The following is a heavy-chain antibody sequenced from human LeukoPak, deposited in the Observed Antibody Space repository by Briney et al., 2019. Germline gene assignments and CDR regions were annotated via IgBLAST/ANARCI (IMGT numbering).Heavy chain of an antibody. V-gene: IGHV1-8*03. J-gene: IGHJ4*02. D-gene: IGHD5-12*01. CDR3: ARGLVATAEFDY. Sequence: ASVKVSCKASGYTFTSYDINWVRQATGQGLEWMGWMNPNSGNTGYAQKFQGRVTITRNTSISTAYMELSSLRSEDTAVYYCARGLVATAEFDYWGRGTLVTVSS. CDR1: GYTFTSYD. CDR2: MNPNSGNT.